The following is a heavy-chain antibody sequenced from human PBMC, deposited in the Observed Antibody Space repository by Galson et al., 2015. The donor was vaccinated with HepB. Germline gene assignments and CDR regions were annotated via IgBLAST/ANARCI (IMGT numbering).Heavy chain of an antibody. CDR2: ISHSGGNT. D-gene: IGHD3-16*01. V-gene: IGHV3-23*01. J-gene: IGHJ4*02. CDR3: ADRLSGAY. Sequence: SLRLSCAASGFTFSSYAMAWVRQAPGKGLEWVSSISHSGGNTYYADSVKGRFTISRDNSRDTLFLQMNSLRVEDTAVYYCADRLSGAYWGQGTLVTVSS. CDR1: GFTFSSYA.